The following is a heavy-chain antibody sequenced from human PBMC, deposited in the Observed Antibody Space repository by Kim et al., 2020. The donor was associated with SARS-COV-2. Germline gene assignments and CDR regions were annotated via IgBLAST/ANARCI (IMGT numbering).Heavy chain of an antibody. V-gene: IGHV4-34*01. J-gene: IGHJ4*02. CDR2: INHSGST. CDR1: GGSFSGYY. Sequence: SETLSLTCAVYGGSFSGYYWSWIRQPPGKGLEWIGEINHSGSTNYNPSLKSRVTISVDTSKNQFSLKLSSVTAADTAVYYCARKMRVYFDYWGQGTLVTV. CDR3: ARKMRVYFDY.